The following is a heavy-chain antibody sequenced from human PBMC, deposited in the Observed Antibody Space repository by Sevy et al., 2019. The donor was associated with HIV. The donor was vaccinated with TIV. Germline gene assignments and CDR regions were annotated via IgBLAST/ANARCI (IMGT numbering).Heavy chain of an antibody. CDR3: TRVRVLAVAGPNGYYHDGMDV. V-gene: IGHV1-24*01. J-gene: IGHJ6*02. Sequence: ASVKVSCKVSGYTLTKLSIHWVRQAPGKGLEWMGEFAPQYGETIYAQRFQGRLTMTEDTSLSTAYMELRSLRSDDTAVYYCTRVRVLAVAGPNGYYHDGMDVWGQGTTVTVSS. CDR2: FAPQYGET. D-gene: IGHD6-19*01. CDR1: GYTLTKLS.